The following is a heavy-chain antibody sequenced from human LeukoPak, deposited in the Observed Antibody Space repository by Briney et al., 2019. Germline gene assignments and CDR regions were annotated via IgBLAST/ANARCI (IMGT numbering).Heavy chain of an antibody. J-gene: IGHJ4*02. CDR1: GFTFASSA. CDR3: APRRVAADKGFDY. D-gene: IGHD6-19*01. CDR2: IVVGSANT. V-gene: IGHV1-58*01. Sequence: GASVKVSCKASGFTFASSAVQWVRQARGQRLEWIGWIVVGSANTNYAQKFQERVTITRDTSITTAYMELSSLRSDDTAVYYCAPRRVAADKGFDYWGQGTLVTVSS.